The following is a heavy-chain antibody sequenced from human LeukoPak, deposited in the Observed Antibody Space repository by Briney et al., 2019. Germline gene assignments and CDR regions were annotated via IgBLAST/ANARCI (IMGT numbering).Heavy chain of an antibody. CDR1: GYTFTSYY. V-gene: IGHV1-46*01. J-gene: IGHJ6*02. Sequence: ASVKVSCKASGYTFTSYYMHWVRQAPGQGLEWMGIINPSGGSTSYAQKFQGRVTMTRDTPTSTVYMELSSLRSEDTAVYYCARDLGDGYNSDYYYGMDVWGQGTTVTVSS. CDR3: ARDLGDGYNSDYYYGMDV. CDR2: INPSGGST. D-gene: IGHD5-24*01.